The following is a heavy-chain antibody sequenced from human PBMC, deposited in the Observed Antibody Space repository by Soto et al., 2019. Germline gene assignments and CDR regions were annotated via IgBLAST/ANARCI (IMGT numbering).Heavy chain of an antibody. D-gene: IGHD3-9*01. CDR1: GFTLSSYS. CDR3: ASSISWEEPNWFDS. CDR2: ISSSSSYI. Sequence: PGGSLRLSCAASGFTLSSYSMNWVRQAPGKGLEWVSSISSSSSYIYYADSVKGRFTISRDNAKNSLYLQMNSLRAEDTAVYYCASSISWEEPNWFDSWGKGTLVTVSS. V-gene: IGHV3-21*01. J-gene: IGHJ5*01.